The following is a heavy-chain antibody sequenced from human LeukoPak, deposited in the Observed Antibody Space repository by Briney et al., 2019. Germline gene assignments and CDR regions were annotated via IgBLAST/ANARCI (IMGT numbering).Heavy chain of an antibody. CDR1: GDSVTNYY. D-gene: IGHD3-10*01. CDR3: ARDNSKQQALGGYFYYMDV. V-gene: IGHV4-59*02. Sequence: SETLSLTCTVSGDSVTNYYWSWIRQFPGKGLEWIGYLYDSDSTNSNPSLQSRVPMALATSKNQYSLRLESVTAADTAIYYCARDNSKQQALGGYFYYMDVWGRGTTVIVSS. J-gene: IGHJ6*03. CDR2: LYDSDST.